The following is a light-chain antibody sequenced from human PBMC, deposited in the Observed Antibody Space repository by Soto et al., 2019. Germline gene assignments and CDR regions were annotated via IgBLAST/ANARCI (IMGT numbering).Light chain of an antibody. V-gene: IGLV1-47*01. Sequence: QSVLTHPPSASGTPGQRVTISCSASSSNIESNYVYWYQQLPGTAPRLLIYRNNQRPSGVPDRFSGSKSGTSASLAISALRSEDEADYYCTVWDDSLRGRLFGGGTKSPS. CDR2: RNN. J-gene: IGLJ2*01. CDR3: TVWDDSLRGRL. CDR1: SSNIESNY.